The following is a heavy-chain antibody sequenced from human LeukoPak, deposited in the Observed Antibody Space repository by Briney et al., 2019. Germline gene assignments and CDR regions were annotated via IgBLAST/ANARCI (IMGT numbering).Heavy chain of an antibody. V-gene: IGHV3-23*01. D-gene: IGHD6-6*01. CDR3: VKASSSSPQYNWFDA. CDR1: GFTFSTYA. J-gene: IGHJ5*02. CDR2: VSGTGGET. Sequence: GGSLRLSCAASGFTFSTYAMSWVRQAPGKGLEWVSVVSGTGGETYYADTVKGRFTISRDNSKNTLYLQMNSLRAEDTALYYCVKASSSSPQYNWFDAWGQGTLVTVSS.